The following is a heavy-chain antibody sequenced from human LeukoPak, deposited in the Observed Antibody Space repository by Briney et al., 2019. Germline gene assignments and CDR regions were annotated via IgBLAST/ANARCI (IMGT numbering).Heavy chain of an antibody. CDR1: GFMFSDYF. V-gene: IGHV3-11*05. CDR3: ARDNGNKYYFDY. D-gene: IGHD2-8*01. Sequence: PGGSLRLSCAASGFMFSDYFMNWIRQAPGKELEWISYISSNSKYTKYADSVKGRFTISGDNAKKSLYLQMNSLRAEDTAVYYCARDNGNKYYFDYWGQGTLVTVSS. J-gene: IGHJ4*02. CDR2: ISSNSKYT.